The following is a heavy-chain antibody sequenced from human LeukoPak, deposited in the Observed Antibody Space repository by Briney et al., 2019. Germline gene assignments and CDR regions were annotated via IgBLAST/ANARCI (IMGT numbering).Heavy chain of an antibody. CDR3: AKDIYSSSSASFDY. CDR2: ISWNSGSI. V-gene: IGHV3-9*03. Sequence: GRSLGLSCAASGFTFDDYAMHWVRQAPGKGLEWVSGISWNSGSIGYADSVKGRFTISRDNAKNSLYLQMNSLGAEDMALYYCAKDIYSSSSASFDYWGQGTLVTVSS. D-gene: IGHD6-6*01. J-gene: IGHJ4*02. CDR1: GFTFDDYA.